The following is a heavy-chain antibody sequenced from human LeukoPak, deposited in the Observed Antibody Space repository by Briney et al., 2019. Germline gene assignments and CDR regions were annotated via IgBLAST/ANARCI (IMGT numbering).Heavy chain of an antibody. CDR3: ARDPSMIRGENTPYFDY. D-gene: IGHD3-10*01. CDR1: GYSFSGHY. CDR2: INPNSAAS. V-gene: IGHV1-2*06. J-gene: IGHJ4*02. Sequence: ASVKVSCKASGYSFSGHYIHWVRQAPGQGLEWMGQINPNSAASHYAQKFQGRVTITADESTSTAYMELNSLRSEDTAVYYCARDPSMIRGENTPYFDYWGQGTLVTVSS.